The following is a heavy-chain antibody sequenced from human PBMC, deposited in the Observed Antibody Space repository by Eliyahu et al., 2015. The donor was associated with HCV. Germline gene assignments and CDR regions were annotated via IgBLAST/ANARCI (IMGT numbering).Heavy chain of an antibody. CDR2: IKTNSDGGTT. CDR3: ATHRGYSSGTVLDY. D-gene: IGHD5-18*01. Sequence: EVQLVESGGGLVKPGGSLRLSCATSGFILSNAYMSWVRQAPGKGLEWVGQIKTNSDGGTTDYAAPENGRFTISRDDSDSALYLQINSLKTEDTAVYYCATHRGYSSGTVLDYWGQGTLVTVSS. J-gene: IGHJ4*02. V-gene: IGHV3-15*05. CDR1: GFILSNAY.